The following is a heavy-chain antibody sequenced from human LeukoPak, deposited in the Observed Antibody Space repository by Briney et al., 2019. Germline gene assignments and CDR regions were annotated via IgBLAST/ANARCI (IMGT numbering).Heavy chain of an antibody. CDR3: ARDRHKYNYDSGGYPPY. D-gene: IGHD3-22*01. CDR1: GFTFCSYS. CDR2: ISSSSSTI. Sequence: GGSLRLSCAASGFTFCSYSMLWVRQAPGKGLEWVSYISSSSSTIYYADSVKGRFTISRDNAKNSLYLQMNTLRAEDTAVYYCARDRHKYNYDSGGYPPYWGQGTLVTVSS. J-gene: IGHJ4*02. V-gene: IGHV3-48*01.